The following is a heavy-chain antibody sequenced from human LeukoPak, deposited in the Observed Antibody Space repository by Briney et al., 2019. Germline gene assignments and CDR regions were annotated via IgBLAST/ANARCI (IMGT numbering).Heavy chain of an antibody. Sequence: SETLSLTCTVSGGSITSYYWSWIRQSPGKGLEWIGYIYYTGSTTYSPSLKSRVTISVNTSKNQFSLKLSSVTAADTAVYYCARLGPVEMSTGRAFDIWGQGTMVTASS. CDR2: IYYTGST. J-gene: IGHJ3*02. V-gene: IGHV4-59*08. CDR1: GGSITSYY. CDR3: ARLGPVEMSTGRAFDI. D-gene: IGHD5-24*01.